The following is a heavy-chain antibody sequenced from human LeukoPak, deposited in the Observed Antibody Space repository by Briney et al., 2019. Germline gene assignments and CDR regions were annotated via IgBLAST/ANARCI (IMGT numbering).Heavy chain of an antibody. V-gene: IGHV4-39*07. CDR3: ARDYYYDSSGYYESPRRDAFDI. D-gene: IGHD3-22*01. Sequence: PSETLSLTCTVSGGSISSSSYYWGWIRQPPGKGLEWIGSIYYSGSTYYNPSLKSRVTISVDTSKNQFSLKLSSVTAADTAVYYCARDYYYDSSGYYESPRRDAFDIWGQGTMVTVSS. CDR1: GGSISSSSYY. J-gene: IGHJ3*02. CDR2: IYYSGST.